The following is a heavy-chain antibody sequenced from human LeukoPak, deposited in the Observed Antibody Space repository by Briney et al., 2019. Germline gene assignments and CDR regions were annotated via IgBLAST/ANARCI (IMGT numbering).Heavy chain of an antibody. J-gene: IGHJ4*02. V-gene: IGHV4-59*01. D-gene: IGHD3-22*01. CDR1: GGSTSSYY. CDR3: ARTISRDSSGSASRYFDY. CDR2: IYYSGST. Sequence: SETLSLTCTVSGGSTSSYYWSWIRQPPGKGLEWIGYIYYSGSTNYNPSLKSRVTISVDPSKNQFSLKLSSVTAADTAVYYCARTISRDSSGSASRYFDYWGQGTLVTVSS.